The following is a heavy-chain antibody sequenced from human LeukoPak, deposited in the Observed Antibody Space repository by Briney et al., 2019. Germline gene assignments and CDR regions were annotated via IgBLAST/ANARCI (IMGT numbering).Heavy chain of an antibody. CDR3: ARECGSGSFGGIDY. V-gene: IGHV4-39*07. J-gene: IGHJ4*02. CDR2: IYYSGST. D-gene: IGHD1-26*01. CDR1: GGSISSSSYY. Sequence: SETLSLTCTVSGGSISSSSYYWGWIRRPPGKGLEWIGSIYYSGSTYYNPSLKSRVTISVDTSKNQFSLKLSSVTAADTAVFYCARECGSGSFGGIDYWGQGTLVTVSS.